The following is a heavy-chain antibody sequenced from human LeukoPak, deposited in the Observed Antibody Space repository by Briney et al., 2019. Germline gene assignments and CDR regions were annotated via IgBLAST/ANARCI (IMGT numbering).Heavy chain of an antibody. Sequence: PSETLSLTCTVSGGSISTDCYWGLVRQPPGNGLEWIGALYRNGDTYYNPSLKSRVTISLDPSKNQFSLRLNSVTAADTAIYYCARAKRDYYDNSGYESYYNFMDVWGKGTTVTVSS. CDR1: GGSISTDCY. CDR2: LYRNGDT. J-gene: IGHJ6*03. V-gene: IGHV4-38-2*02. D-gene: IGHD3-22*01. CDR3: ARAKRDYYDNSGYESYYNFMDV.